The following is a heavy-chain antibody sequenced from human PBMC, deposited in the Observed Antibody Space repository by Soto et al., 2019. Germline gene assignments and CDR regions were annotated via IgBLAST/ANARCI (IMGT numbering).Heavy chain of an antibody. V-gene: IGHV3-53*05. CDR1: GFSVGSNF. J-gene: IGHJ4*02. D-gene: IGHD3-22*01. CDR3: AKDTYYHDSSGYYVFDY. CDR2: MKDGGST. Sequence: GGSLRLSCAASGFSVGSNFMTWVRQAPGKGLEWVSVMKDGGSTNYADSVKGRFTISRDNSKNTLYLQMNSLRAEDTAVYYCAKDTYYHDSSGYYVFDYWGQGTLVTVSS.